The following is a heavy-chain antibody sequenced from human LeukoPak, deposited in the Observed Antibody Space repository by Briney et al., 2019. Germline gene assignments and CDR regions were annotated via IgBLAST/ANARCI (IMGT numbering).Heavy chain of an antibody. CDR1: GGSISSYY. V-gene: IGHV4-4*07. Sequence: SETLSLTCTVSGGSISSYYWGWIRQPAGKGLEWIGRIYTSGSTNYNPSLRSRVTISVDTSKNQFSLKLSSVTAADTAVNYCARDPSDVSGYSYGQGYYYYYYMDVWGKGTTVTVSS. CDR2: IYTSGST. J-gene: IGHJ6*03. D-gene: IGHD5-18*01. CDR3: ARDPSDVSGYSYGQGYYYYYYMDV.